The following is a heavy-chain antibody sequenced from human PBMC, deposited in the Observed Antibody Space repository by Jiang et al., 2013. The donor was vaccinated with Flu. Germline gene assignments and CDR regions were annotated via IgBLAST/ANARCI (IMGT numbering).Heavy chain of an antibody. Sequence: GPGLVNSSETLSLTCTVSGGSISSSIDYWGWIRQPPGKGLEWIGTIFYSGRTYYSPSLKSRVTISADMSRNQFSLRLFSVTAADTAMYFCANFDRSDRGGTNVRGMGFDSWGPGTLVTVSS. V-gene: IGHV4-39*01. D-gene: IGHD3-10*01. CDR3: ANFDRSDRGGTNVRGMGFDS. CDR1: GGSISSSIDY. J-gene: IGHJ4*02. CDR2: IFYSGRT.